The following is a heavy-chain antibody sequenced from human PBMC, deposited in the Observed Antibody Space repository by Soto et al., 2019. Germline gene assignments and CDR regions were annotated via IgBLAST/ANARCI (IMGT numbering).Heavy chain of an antibody. D-gene: IGHD6-19*01. CDR2: ISYDGSNK. Sequence: GGSLRLSCAASGFTFSSYAMHWVRQAPGKGLEWVAVISYDGSNKYYADSVKGRFTISRDNSKNTLYLQMNSLRAEDTAVYYCAGDKSSGWNDAFDIWGQGTMVTVSS. J-gene: IGHJ3*02. V-gene: IGHV3-30-3*01. CDR3: AGDKSSGWNDAFDI. CDR1: GFTFSSYA.